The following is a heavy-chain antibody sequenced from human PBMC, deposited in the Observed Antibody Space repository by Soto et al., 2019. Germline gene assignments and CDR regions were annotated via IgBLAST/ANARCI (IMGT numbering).Heavy chain of an antibody. D-gene: IGHD6-13*01. CDR3: ARPRSLSSTGGFDI. CDR2: IWYDGSNK. Sequence: QVQLVESGGGVVQPGRSLRLSCAASGFTFSNYGMHWVRQAPGKGLEWVAGIWYDGSNKYYGDSVKGRFTISRDNSKNTLYLQMNSLRAEDTAVYYCARPRSLSSTGGFDIWGQGTMVTVSS. CDR1: GFTFSNYG. V-gene: IGHV3-33*01. J-gene: IGHJ3*02.